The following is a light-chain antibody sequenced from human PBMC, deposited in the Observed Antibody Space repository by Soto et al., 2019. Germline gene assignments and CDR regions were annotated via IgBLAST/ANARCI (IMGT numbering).Light chain of an antibody. CDR1: QSVSSY. CDR2: DAP. V-gene: IGKV3-11*01. Sequence: EIVFTQSPATLSLSPEEKDTPPCRASQSVSSYLAWYQQKPGQAPRLLIYDAPNRATGIPARFSGSGSGTDFTLTISSLEPEDFAVYYCQQRSKWLTFGGGTKVDIK. J-gene: IGKJ4*01. CDR3: QQRSKWLT.